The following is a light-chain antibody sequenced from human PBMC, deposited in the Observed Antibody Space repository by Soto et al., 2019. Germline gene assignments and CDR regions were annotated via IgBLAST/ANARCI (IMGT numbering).Light chain of an antibody. CDR1: SSDVGAYNF. CDR3: SSYAGSITIYV. J-gene: IGLJ1*01. V-gene: IGLV2-8*01. Sequence: QSALAQPPSASGSPGQSVTISCTGTSSDVGAYNFVSWYQQLPGKAPKLMIYEVTKRHSGVPDRFSGSKSGNTASLTVSGLQAEDEADYYCSSYAGSITIYVFGTGTKLTVL. CDR2: EVT.